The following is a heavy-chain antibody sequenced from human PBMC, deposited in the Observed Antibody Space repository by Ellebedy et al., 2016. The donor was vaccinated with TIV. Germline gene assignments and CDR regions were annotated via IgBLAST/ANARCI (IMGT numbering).Heavy chain of an antibody. J-gene: IGHJ4*02. V-gene: IGHV3-21*01. D-gene: IGHD6-13*01. CDR2: ISSSGTYI. Sequence: PGGSLRLSCAASGFTFSGFTMNWVRQAPGKGLEWVSSISSSGTYIHHADAVKGRFIISRDNAKNSLYLQMNSLRVEDTAIYYCARPAAAYSSSWYDFDCWGQGTLVTVSS. CDR1: GFTFSGFT. CDR3: ARPAAAYSSSWYDFDC.